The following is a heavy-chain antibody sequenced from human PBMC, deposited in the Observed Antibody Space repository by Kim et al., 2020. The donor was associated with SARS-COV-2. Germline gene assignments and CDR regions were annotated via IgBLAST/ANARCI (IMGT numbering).Heavy chain of an antibody. CDR3: ARRSNYGDHLRYFDL. CDR2: IYYSGST. Sequence: SETLSLTCTVSGGSISSYYWSWIRQPPGKGLEWIGYIYYSGSTNYNPSLKSRVTISVDTSKNQFSLKLSSVTAADTAVYYCARRSNYGDHLRYFDLWGRGTLVTVSS. V-gene: IGHV4-59*08. CDR1: GGSISSYY. D-gene: IGHD4-17*01. J-gene: IGHJ2*01.